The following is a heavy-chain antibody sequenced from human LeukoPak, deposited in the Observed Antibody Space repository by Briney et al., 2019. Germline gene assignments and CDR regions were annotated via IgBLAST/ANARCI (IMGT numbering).Heavy chain of an antibody. V-gene: IGHV5-51*01. J-gene: IGHJ4*02. D-gene: IGHD3-22*01. CDR3: ARRVSSGYYHFDY. CDR1: GYSFTNYW. CDR2: IYPGDSDT. Sequence: GESLKISCKGSGYSFTNYWIGWVRQMPGKGLEWMGIIYPGDSDTRYSSSFQGQVTISADKSISTAYLQWSSLKASGTAMYYCARRVSSGYYHFDYWGQGTLVTVSS.